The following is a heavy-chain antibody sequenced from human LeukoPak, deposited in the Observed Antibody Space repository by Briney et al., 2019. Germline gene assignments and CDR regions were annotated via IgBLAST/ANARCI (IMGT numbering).Heavy chain of an antibody. CDR3: AKDSARATGYGYGPGAFDI. CDR1: GFTFSSYA. Sequence: GGSLRLSCAASGFTFSSYAMSWVRQAPGKGLEWVSAISGSGGSTYYADSVKGRFTISRDNSKNTLYLQMNSLRAEDTAVYYCAKDSARATGYGYGPGAFDIWGQGTMVTVSS. CDR2: ISGSGGST. D-gene: IGHD5-18*01. J-gene: IGHJ3*02. V-gene: IGHV3-23*01.